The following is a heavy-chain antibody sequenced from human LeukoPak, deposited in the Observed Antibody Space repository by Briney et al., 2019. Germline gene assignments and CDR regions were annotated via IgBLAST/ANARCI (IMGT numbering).Heavy chain of an antibody. D-gene: IGHD6-13*01. CDR1: GGSTSSYY. Sequence: PSETLSLTCTVSGGSTSSYYWSWIRQPPGKGLEWIGYIYYSGSTNYNPSLKSRVTISVDTSKNQLSLKLSSAAAADTAVYYCARSRSRIAAADAYWGQGTLVTVSS. CDR2: IYYSGST. CDR3: ARSRSRIAAADAY. J-gene: IGHJ4*02. V-gene: IGHV4-59*01.